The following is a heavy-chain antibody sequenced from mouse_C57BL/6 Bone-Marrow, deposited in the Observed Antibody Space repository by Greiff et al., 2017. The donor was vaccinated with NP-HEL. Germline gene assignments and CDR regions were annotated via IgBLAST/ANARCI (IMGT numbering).Heavy chain of an antibody. CDR3: ARDEGYYGSSPSAY. J-gene: IGHJ3*01. D-gene: IGHD1-1*01. CDR1: GYSITSGYY. Sequence: EVQLQQSGPGLVKPSQSLSLTCSVTGYSITSGYYWNWIRQFPGNKLEWMGYISYDGSNNYNPSLKNRISITRDTSKNQFFLKLNSVTTEDTATYYCARDEGYYGSSPSAYWGQGTLVTVSA. V-gene: IGHV3-6*01. CDR2: ISYDGSN.